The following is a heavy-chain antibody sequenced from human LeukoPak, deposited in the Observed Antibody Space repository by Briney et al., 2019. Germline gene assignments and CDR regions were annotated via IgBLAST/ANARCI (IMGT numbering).Heavy chain of an antibody. D-gene: IGHD1-26*01. CDR1: GFTFSNYY. Sequence: GGSLRLSCAASGFTFSNYYMSWIRQTPGKGLEWLSYISGSGGDIHYADSVKGRFTISRDNDKNSLYLQMNSLRAEDTAMYYCARDIRAVGVTLYFDYWGQGILVTVTS. V-gene: IGHV3-11*01. J-gene: IGHJ4*02. CDR2: ISGSGGDI. CDR3: ARDIRAVGVTLYFDY.